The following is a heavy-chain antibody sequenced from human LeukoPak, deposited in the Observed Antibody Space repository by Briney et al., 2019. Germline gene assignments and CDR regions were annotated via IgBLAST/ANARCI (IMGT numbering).Heavy chain of an antibody. J-gene: IGHJ3*02. Sequence: SETLSLTCTVSGGSISSYYWSWIRQPPGKGLEWIGHIYYSGSTYYNPSLKSRVTISVDTSKNQFSLKLSSVTAADTAVYYCAREVYCSGGSCYSNAFDIWGQGTMVTVSS. CDR2: IYYSGST. D-gene: IGHD2-15*01. CDR3: AREVYCSGGSCYSNAFDI. CDR1: GGSISSYY. V-gene: IGHV4-59*12.